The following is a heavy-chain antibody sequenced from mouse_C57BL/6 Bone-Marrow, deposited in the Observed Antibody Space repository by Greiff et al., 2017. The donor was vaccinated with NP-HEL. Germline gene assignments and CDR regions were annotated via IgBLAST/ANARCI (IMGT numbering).Heavy chain of an antibody. Sequence: VQLKESGPELVKPGASVKMSCKASGYTFTDYNMHWVKQSHGKSLEWIGYINPNNGGTSYNQKFKGKATLTVNKSSSTAYMELRSLTSEDSAVYYCAREYYGTPFDYWGQGTTLTVSS. CDR1: GYTFTDYN. J-gene: IGHJ2*01. CDR3: AREYYGTPFDY. D-gene: IGHD1-1*01. CDR2: INPNNGGT. V-gene: IGHV1-22*01.